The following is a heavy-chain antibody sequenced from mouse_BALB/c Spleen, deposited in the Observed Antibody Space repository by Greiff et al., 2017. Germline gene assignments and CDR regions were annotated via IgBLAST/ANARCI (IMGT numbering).Heavy chain of an antibody. CDR2: IRNKANGYTT. V-gene: IGHV7-3*02. CDR3: ARDSAELGRWGFDY. D-gene: IGHD4-1*01. Sequence: EVQRVESGGGLVQPGGSLRLSCATSGFTFTDYYMSWVRQPPGKALEWLGFIRNKANGYTTEYSASVKGRFTISRDNSQSILYLQMNTLRAEDSATYYCARDSAELGRWGFDYWGQGTTLTVSS. CDR1: GFTFTDYY. J-gene: IGHJ2*01.